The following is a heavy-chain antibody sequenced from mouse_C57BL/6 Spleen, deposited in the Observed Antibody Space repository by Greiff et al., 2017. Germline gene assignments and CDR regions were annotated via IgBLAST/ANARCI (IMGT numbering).Heavy chain of an antibody. D-gene: IGHD1-1*01. CDR1: GYTFTSYW. V-gene: IGHV1-50*01. J-gene: IGHJ4*01. CDR2: LDPSDSYT. CDR3: ARGTTGVATGAMDY. Sequence: QVQLQQPGAELVKPGASVKLSCKASGYTFTSYWMQWVKQRPGQGLEWIGELDPSDSYTNSNQKFKGKATLTVDTSSSTAYMQLSSLTSEDSAVYYCARGTTGVATGAMDYWGQGTSVTVSS.